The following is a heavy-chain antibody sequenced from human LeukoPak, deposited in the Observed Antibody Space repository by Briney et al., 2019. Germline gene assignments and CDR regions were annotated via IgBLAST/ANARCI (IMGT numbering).Heavy chain of an antibody. CDR1: GDSLSSYY. Sequence: SDTLSLTCTVSGDSLSSYYWIWIRQPAGKGLEWIGRFYTSGSTNYNPSLKSRVTMSVDTSKNQFSLKLSSVTAADTAVYYCARDREHSSSWYYFDYWGQGTLVTVSS. CDR2: FYTSGST. J-gene: IGHJ4*02. D-gene: IGHD6-13*01. V-gene: IGHV4-4*07. CDR3: ARDREHSSSWYYFDY.